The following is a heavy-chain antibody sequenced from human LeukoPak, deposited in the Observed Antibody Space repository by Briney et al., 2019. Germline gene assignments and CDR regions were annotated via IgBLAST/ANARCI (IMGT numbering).Heavy chain of an antibody. CDR3: AKSNVDTAMDDAFDI. V-gene: IGHV3-9*03. Sequence: GGSLRLSCAASGFTFDDYAMHWVRQAPGKGLEWVSGISWNSGSIGYADSVKGRFTISRDNAKNSLYLQMNSLRAEDMALYYCAKSNVDTAMDDAFDIWGQGTMVTVSS. J-gene: IGHJ3*02. CDR1: GFTFDDYA. D-gene: IGHD5-18*01. CDR2: ISWNSGSI.